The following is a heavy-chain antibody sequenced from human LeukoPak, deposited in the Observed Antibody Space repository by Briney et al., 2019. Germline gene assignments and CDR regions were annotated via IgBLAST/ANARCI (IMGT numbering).Heavy chain of an antibody. CDR1: GFTFSTYW. CDR3: ARDHAEGTVTKTWPTYFDY. Sequence: GGSLRLSCATAGFTFSTYWMTWVRQAPGEGLEWVANIKQERSEKYYVDSVRGRFTISRDNAKNSLYLQMNSLRAEDTAVYYCARDHAEGTVTKTWPTYFDYWSERTLVTV. J-gene: IGHJ4*02. D-gene: IGHD4-11*01. V-gene: IGHV3-7*01. CDR2: IKQERSEK.